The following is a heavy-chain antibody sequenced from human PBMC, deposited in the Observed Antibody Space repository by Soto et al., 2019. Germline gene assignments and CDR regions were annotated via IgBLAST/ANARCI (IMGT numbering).Heavy chain of an antibody. D-gene: IGHD6-19*01. J-gene: IGHJ4*02. CDR3: GKERRGSGWSVCNF. CDR2: ISGSGDSA. CDR1: GFPFSHYA. V-gene: IGHV3-23*01. Sequence: GGSLRLSCTASGFPFSHYAMNWVRQGPGTRLEWVADISGSGDSARYADSVRGRFTISRDNSRDTLYLQMNSLRVDDTAVYYCGKERRGSGWSVCNFWGQGALVTVSS.